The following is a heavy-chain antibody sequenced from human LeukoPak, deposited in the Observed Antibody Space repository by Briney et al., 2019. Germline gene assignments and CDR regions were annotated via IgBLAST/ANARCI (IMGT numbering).Heavy chain of an antibody. V-gene: IGHV3-7*03. D-gene: IGHD6-13*01. Sequence: GGSLRLSCAASGFTFSSYWMTWVRQAPGKGLEWVANIKQDVSEKYFVDSVRGRFTISRDNAKNSVYMQMSRLKVEDTALYYCARATGYSSSSYLWFDPWGQGTLVTVSS. CDR1: GFTFSSYW. CDR2: IKQDVSEK. CDR3: ARATGYSSSSYLWFDP. J-gene: IGHJ5*02.